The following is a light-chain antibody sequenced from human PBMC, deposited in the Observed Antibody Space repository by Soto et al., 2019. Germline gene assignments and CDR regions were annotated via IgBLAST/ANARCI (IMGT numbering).Light chain of an antibody. V-gene: IGKV3D-20*02. Sequence: EIVLTQSPGTLSLSPGERATLSCRASQSVSTNYLAWYQQKPGQAPRLLIYDASNRATGIPARFSGSGSGTDFALTISSLEPEEFAVYYCQQRSDWPLTFGGGTKVEIK. CDR1: QSVSTNY. J-gene: IGKJ4*01. CDR2: DAS. CDR3: QQRSDWPLT.